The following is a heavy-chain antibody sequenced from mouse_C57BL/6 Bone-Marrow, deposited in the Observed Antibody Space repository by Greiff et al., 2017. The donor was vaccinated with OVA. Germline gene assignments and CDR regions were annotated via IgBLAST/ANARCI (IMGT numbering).Heavy chain of an antibody. CDR3: ARSNYGSSYGY. Sequence: VQLQQPGAELVMPGASVKLSCKASGYTFTSYWMHWVKQRPGQGLEWIGEIDPSDSYTNYNQKFKGKSTLTVDKSSSTAYMQLSSLTSEDSAVYYCARSNYGSSYGYWGQGTTLTVSS. CDR1: GYTFTSYW. CDR2: IDPSDSYT. D-gene: IGHD1-1*01. J-gene: IGHJ2*01. V-gene: IGHV1-69*01.